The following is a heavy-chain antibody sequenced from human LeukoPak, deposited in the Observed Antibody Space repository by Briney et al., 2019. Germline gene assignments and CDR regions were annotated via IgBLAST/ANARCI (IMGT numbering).Heavy chain of an antibody. D-gene: IGHD7-27*01. Sequence: ASVKVSCKASGYTFTSHDINWVRQPTGQGLEWMGWMSPNSGDTGYAQKFQGRVTMTSDSSISTAYIELSSLRSEDTAIYYCVRTPPNWGFDYWGQGTLVTVSS. V-gene: IGHV1-8*01. CDR3: VRTPPNWGFDY. J-gene: IGHJ4*02. CDR1: GYTFTSHD. CDR2: MSPNSGDT.